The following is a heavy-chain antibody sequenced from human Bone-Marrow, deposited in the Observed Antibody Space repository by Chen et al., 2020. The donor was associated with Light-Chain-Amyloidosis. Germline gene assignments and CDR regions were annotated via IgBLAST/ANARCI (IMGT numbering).Heavy chain of an antibody. CDR1: GFTFGDYA. Sequence: EVQLVESGGGLVQPGRSLRLSCTASGFTFGDYAMSWVRQAPGKGLEWVGFIRSKAYGGTTEYAASVKGRFTISRDDSKSIAYLQMNSLKTEDTAVYYCTRGHSSSWLYWYFDLWGRGTLVTVSS. CDR2: IRSKAYGGTT. CDR3: TRGHSSSWLYWYFDL. D-gene: IGHD6-13*01. J-gene: IGHJ2*01. V-gene: IGHV3-49*04.